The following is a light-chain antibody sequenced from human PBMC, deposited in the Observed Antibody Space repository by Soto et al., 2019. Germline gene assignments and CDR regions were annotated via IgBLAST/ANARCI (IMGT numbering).Light chain of an antibody. CDR3: QQYGSSPPT. Sequence: EIVLTQSPGTLSFSPGERATLSCRASQSVSSDYLAWYQQKPGQAPRLLIYGASSRATGIPDRFSGSGSGTDFTLTVSRLDPEDFAVFYCQQYGSSPPTFGQGTKVEIK. CDR2: GAS. V-gene: IGKV3-20*01. J-gene: IGKJ2*01. CDR1: QSVSSDY.